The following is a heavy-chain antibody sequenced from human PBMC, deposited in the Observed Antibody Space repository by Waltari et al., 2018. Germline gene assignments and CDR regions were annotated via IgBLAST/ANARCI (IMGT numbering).Heavy chain of an antibody. V-gene: IGHV1-18*01. CDR2: ITVYSGKT. CDR3: GREHSSGWYALDH. CDR1: GYTFNTYG. Sequence: QVRLVQSGAEVKKPGDSVKVSCKPSGYTFNTYGIGWVRQAPGQGLEWMGWITVYSGKTKYAQKFEDRVTMTTDTSTSTVYMELRSLTSDDTAVYYCGREHSSGWYALDHWGQGTLVTVSS. J-gene: IGHJ4*02. D-gene: IGHD6-13*01.